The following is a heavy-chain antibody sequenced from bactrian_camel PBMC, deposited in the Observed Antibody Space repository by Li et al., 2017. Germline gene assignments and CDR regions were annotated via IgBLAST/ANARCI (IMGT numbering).Heavy chain of an antibody. J-gene: IGHJ4*01. CDR3: ALDLGSPIVVVVTGPPGCKCMP. Sequence: VQLVESGGGLVQPGGSLRLSCAASGFTFSRFAMTWVRQAPGKEREGVAAIDTAGAPTYTYAVAGRFTISRDNAKNTLYLQMNSLKPEDTAMYYCALDLGSPIVVVVTGPPGCKCMPIGAVGPRSPS. V-gene: IGHV3S42*01. D-gene: IGHD2*01. CDR1: GFTFSRFA. CDR2: IDTAGAP.